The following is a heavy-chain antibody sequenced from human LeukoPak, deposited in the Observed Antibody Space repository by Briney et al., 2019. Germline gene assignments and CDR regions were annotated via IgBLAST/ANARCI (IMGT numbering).Heavy chain of an antibody. V-gene: IGHV1-18*01. D-gene: IGHD6-19*01. CDR2: ISAYNENT. CDR3: ARVIASSGVAFDI. Sequence: GASVKVSCKASGYTFTSSGISWVRQAPGQGLEGMGWISAYNENTHYAQKLQSRVTMTTDTSTTTAYMELRSMRSDDTAVYYCARVIASSGVAFDIWGQGTMVTASS. CDR1: GYTFTSSG. J-gene: IGHJ3*02.